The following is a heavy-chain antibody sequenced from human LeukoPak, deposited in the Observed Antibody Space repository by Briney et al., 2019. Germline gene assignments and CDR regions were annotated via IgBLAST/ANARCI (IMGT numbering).Heavy chain of an antibody. CDR3: ARGSGWYLVAYYFDY. D-gene: IGHD6-19*01. CDR1: GGSISSGDYY. CDR2: IYYSGST. Sequence: SQTLSLTCTVSGGSISSGDYYWSWIRQPPGKGLEWIGYIYYSGSTYYNPSLKSRVTISVDTSKNQFSLKLSSVTAADTAVYYCARGSGWYLVAYYFDYWGQGTLVTVSS. V-gene: IGHV4-30-4*01. J-gene: IGHJ4*02.